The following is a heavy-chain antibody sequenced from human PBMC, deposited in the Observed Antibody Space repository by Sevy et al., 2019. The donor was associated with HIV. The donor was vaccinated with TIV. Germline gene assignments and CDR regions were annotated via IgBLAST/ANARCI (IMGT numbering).Heavy chain of an antibody. J-gene: IGHJ5*02. D-gene: IGHD3-10*01. Sequence: GGSLRLSCAASGFTFSSYEMSWVRQAPGKGLEWVSTLYSAGSTFYAESVKGRFTSSRDKSKNTLYLQMNSLRAEDTAVYYCARDPPKGSRGSWFDTWGQGTLATVSS. CDR2: LYSAGST. CDR1: GFTFSSYE. CDR3: ARDPPKGSRGSWFDT. V-gene: IGHV3-53*01.